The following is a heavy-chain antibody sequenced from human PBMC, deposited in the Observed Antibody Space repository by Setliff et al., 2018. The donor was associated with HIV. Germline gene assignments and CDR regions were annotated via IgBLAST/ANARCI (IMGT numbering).Heavy chain of an antibody. CDR2: IYYSGST. Sequence: ASETLSLTCTVSGGSISSYYWSWIRQPPGKGLEWIGYIYYSGSTNYNPSLKSRVTISVDTSKNQFSLKLSSATAADTAVYYCARGVGEYYNFWSGYPAWYFDLWGRGTLVPSPQ. J-gene: IGHJ2*01. V-gene: IGHV4-59*01. CDR3: ARGVGEYYNFWSGYPAWYFDL. D-gene: IGHD3-3*01. CDR1: GGSISSYY.